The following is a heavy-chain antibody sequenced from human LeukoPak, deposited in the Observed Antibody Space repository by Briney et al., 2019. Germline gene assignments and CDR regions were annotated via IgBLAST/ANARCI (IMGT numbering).Heavy chain of an antibody. CDR2: ISDSGST. J-gene: IGHJ6*03. CDR3: ARGLKSPNNYYYDSRARYYYYYMDV. D-gene: IGHD3-22*01. CDR1: GASISSEGTF. Sequence: ASQTLSLTCTISGASISSEGTFWTWIRQHPGKGLEWIAYISDSGSTYYHPSLKSRGTISEDTSKNQFSLKVTSVTAADTAVYYCARGLKSPNNYYYDSRARYYYYYMDVWGKGTTVTVSS. V-gene: IGHV4-31*03.